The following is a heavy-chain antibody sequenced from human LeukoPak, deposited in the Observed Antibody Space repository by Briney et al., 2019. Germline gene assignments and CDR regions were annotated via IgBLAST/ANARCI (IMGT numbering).Heavy chain of an antibody. CDR3: ARDRGGWYGY. V-gene: IGHV1-2*06. CDR2: INPNSGGR. CDR1: GYTFTGYY. Sequence: ASAKVSCKASGYTFTGYYMHWVRQAPGQGLEWMGRINPNSGGRNYAQKFQGRVTMTRDTSTSTAYMELSRLRSDDTAVYYCARDRGGWYGYWGQGTLVTVSS. J-gene: IGHJ4*02. D-gene: IGHD6-19*01.